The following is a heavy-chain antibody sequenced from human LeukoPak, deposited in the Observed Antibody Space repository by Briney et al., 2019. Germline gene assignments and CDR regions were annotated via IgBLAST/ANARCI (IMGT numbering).Heavy chain of an antibody. CDR3: ARDLLYSSGWEVRPGYYYYYMDV. V-gene: IGHV4-61*02. D-gene: IGHD6-19*01. J-gene: IGHJ6*03. Sequence: SQTLSLTCTVSGGSISSGGYYWSWIRQPAGKGLEWIGRIYTSGSTNYNPSLKSRVTMSVDTSKNQFSLKLSSVTAADTAVYYCARDLLYSSGWEVRPGYYYYYMDVWGKGTTVTVSS. CDR2: IYTSGST. CDR1: GGSISSGGYY.